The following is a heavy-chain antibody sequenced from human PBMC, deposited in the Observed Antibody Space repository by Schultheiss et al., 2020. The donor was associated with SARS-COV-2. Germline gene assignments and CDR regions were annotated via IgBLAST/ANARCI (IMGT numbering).Heavy chain of an antibody. V-gene: IGHV3-21*01. CDR3: ARDIRSRNYFDY. J-gene: IGHJ4*02. D-gene: IGHD1-26*01. Sequence: GGSLRLSCAASGFTFSSYGMHWVRQAPGKGLEWVSAIISGGRETYYADSVKGRFTISRDNAKNTLYLQMNSLRAEDTAVYYCARDIRSRNYFDYWGQGTLVTVSS. CDR2: IISGGRET. CDR1: GFTFSSYG.